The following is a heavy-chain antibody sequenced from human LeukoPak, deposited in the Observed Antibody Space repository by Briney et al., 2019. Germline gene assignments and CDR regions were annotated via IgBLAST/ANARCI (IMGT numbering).Heavy chain of an antibody. J-gene: IGHJ4*02. Sequence: ASVKVSCKASGYTLSDYGISWVRQAPGQGLEGVGWITTYNGNRKYAEKFQGRVTMTTDTSTSTYYMEMRSPRSDDTAIYYCARDCSNGVCFPRDYWGQGTQITVST. D-gene: IGHD2-8*01. CDR3: ARDCSNGVCFPRDY. V-gene: IGHV1-18*01. CDR1: GYTLSDYG. CDR2: ITTYNGNR.